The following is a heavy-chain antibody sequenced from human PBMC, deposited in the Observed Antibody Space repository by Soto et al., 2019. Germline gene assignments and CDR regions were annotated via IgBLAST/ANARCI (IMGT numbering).Heavy chain of an antibody. CDR1: GFTFSTYW. Sequence: EVQLVASGGGLVQPGGSLRLSCVASGFTFSTYWMSWVRQAPGRGLEWVSTISSGGRSTYYADSVQGRFTISRDNSNEKVYLQVNSLRAEDTAVYYCSRAPGDFYYMDVWGKGTTVTVSS. CDR3: SRAPGDFYYMDV. CDR2: ISSGGRST. J-gene: IGHJ6*03. V-gene: IGHV3-23*04.